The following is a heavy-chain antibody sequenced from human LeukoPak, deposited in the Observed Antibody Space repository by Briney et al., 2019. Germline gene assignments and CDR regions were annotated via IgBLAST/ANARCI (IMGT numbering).Heavy chain of an antibody. CDR1: GFTFSDYY. CDR3: ASEVGATSIPFDP. D-gene: IGHD1-26*01. Sequence: PGGSLRLSCAASGFTFSDYYMSWIRQAPGKGLEGVSYISSSSSYTNYADSVKGRFTISRDNAKNSLYLQMNSLRAEDTAVYYCASEVGATSIPFDPWGQGTLVTVSS. V-gene: IGHV3-11*06. CDR2: ISSSSSYT. J-gene: IGHJ5*02.